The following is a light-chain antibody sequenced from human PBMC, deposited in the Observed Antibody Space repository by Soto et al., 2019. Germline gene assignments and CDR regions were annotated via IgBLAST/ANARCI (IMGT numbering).Light chain of an antibody. J-gene: IGKJ1*01. V-gene: IGKV3-20*01. Sequence: DIVLTQSPGTLSLSPGERAILSCRASQTVNNNYLAWYQQKPGQAPRLLIYGASTRATGIPDRFSGSGSGTDFTLTISRLEPEDFAVYYCQQYGSIPWTFGQGTKVDIK. CDR1: QTVNNNY. CDR2: GAS. CDR3: QQYGSIPWT.